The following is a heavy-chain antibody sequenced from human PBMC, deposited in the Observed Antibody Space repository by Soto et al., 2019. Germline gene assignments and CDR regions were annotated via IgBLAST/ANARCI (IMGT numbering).Heavy chain of an antibody. V-gene: IGHV4-34*01. Sequence: SETLSLTCAVYGGSFSGYYWSWIRQPPGEGLEWIGEINHSGSTNYNPSLKSRVTISVDTSKNQFSLKLSSVTAADTAVYYCARGTTGIEAAGTIATEGWFDPWGQGTLVTVSS. CDR3: ARGTTGIEAAGTIATEGWFDP. J-gene: IGHJ5*02. CDR1: GGSFSGYY. CDR2: INHSGST. D-gene: IGHD6-13*01.